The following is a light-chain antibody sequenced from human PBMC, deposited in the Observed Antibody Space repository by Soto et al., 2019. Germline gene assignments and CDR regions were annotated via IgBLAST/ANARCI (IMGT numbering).Light chain of an antibody. Sequence: QSALTQPASVSGSPGQSITISCTGTSSDVGGYNYVSCYQQHPGKAPKLMIYDVSNRHSGVSNRFSGSKSGNTASLTISGLQAEDEADYYCSSYTSSSTYVFGTGTKVTVL. CDR2: DVS. CDR3: SSYTSSSTYV. J-gene: IGLJ1*01. V-gene: IGLV2-14*01. CDR1: SSDVGGYNY.